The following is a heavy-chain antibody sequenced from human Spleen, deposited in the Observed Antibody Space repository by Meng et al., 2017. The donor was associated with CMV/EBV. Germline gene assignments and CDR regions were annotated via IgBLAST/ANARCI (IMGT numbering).Heavy chain of an antibody. CDR3: ARDSDDYDFWSAYYTDAFDF. D-gene: IGHD3-3*01. CDR2: ITGDSTYK. Sequence: GGSLRLSCAASGFTFSSDAMSWVRQAPGKGLEWVSSITGDSTYKHYADSLKGRFTISRDNAKNSLYLQMNSLRAEDTAVYYCARDSDDYDFWSAYYTDAFDFWGQGTMVTVSS. CDR1: GFTFSSDA. V-gene: IGHV3-21*01. J-gene: IGHJ3*01.